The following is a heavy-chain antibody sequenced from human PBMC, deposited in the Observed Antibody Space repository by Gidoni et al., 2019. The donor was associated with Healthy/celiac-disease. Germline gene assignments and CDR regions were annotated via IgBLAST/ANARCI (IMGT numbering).Heavy chain of an antibody. CDR2: IYYSGST. J-gene: IGHJ6*02. D-gene: IGHD6-19*01. V-gene: IGHV4-59*01. CDR3: ARGSGWYENYYYYGMDV. Sequence: QVQLQESGPGLVKPSETLSLTCTVSGGSISSYYWSWIRQPPGKGLEWIGYIYYSGSTNYNPSLKSRVTISVDTSKNQFSLKLSSVTAADTAVYYCARGSGWYENYYYYGMDVWGQGTTVTVSS. CDR1: GGSISSYY.